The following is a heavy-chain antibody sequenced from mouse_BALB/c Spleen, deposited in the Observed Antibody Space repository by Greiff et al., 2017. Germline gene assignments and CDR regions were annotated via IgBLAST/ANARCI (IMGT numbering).Heavy chain of an antibody. V-gene: IGHV1-63*02. Sequence: QVQLQQSGAELVRPGTSVKMSCKAAGYTFTNYWIGWVKQRPGHGLAWIGDIYPGGGYTNYNEKFKGKATLTADTSSSTAYMQLSSLTSEDSAIYYCARSHYGSSYGHAMDYWGQGTSVTVSS. CDR2: IYPGGGYT. CDR3: ARSHYGSSYGHAMDY. J-gene: IGHJ4*01. CDR1: GYTFTNYW. D-gene: IGHD1-1*01.